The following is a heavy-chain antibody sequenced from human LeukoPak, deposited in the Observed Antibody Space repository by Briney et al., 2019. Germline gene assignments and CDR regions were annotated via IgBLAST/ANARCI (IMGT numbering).Heavy chain of an antibody. V-gene: IGHV4-59*08. CDR3: AGHHPRNTVDF. J-gene: IGHJ4*02. CDR2: ISDIGSI. CDR1: GGSFSGYY. D-gene: IGHD2/OR15-2a*01. Sequence: ETLSLTCAVYGGSFSGYYWSWIRQPPGKGLEWIAYISDIGSINYNPSLKSRVTISLDTSKNQFSLKLSSVTAADTAVYYCAGHHPRNTVDFWGQGTLVTVSS.